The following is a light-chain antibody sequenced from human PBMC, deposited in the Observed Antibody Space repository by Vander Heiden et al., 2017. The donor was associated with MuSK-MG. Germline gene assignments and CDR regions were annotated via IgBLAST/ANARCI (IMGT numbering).Light chain of an antibody. Sequence: DIQMTQFPSSLSASVGDRVTITCRASQAIGYHLAWYHQRPGKVPNLLIYEASTLEVGVPSRFSAGGSETEFTLTISSLHAEDVGTYYCQKYNTVPLTFGGGTKVDIK. CDR2: EAS. CDR3: QKYNTVPLT. CDR1: QAIGYH. V-gene: IGKV1-27*01. J-gene: IGKJ4*01.